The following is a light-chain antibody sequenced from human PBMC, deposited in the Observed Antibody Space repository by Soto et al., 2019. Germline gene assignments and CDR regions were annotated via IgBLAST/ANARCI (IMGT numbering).Light chain of an antibody. J-gene: IGKJ1*01. Sequence: DIVLTQSPDSLAVSLGERATINCKSSQSVLYSSNNKNYLAWYQQKPGQPPKLLIYWASTRESGVPDRFSGSGSGTDFTLNISSLQAEDVAVYYCQHHYSNPPTFGQGTKVEIK. CDR1: QSVLYSSNNKNY. CDR2: WAS. V-gene: IGKV4-1*01. CDR3: QHHYSNPPT.